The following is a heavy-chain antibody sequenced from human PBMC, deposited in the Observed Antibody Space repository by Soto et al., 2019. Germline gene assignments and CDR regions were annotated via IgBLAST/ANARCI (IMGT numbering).Heavy chain of an antibody. Sequence: PGGSLTLSCAASGFTFDYYAMHWVRQAPGKGLEWVSGISWSSGSIGYADSVKGRFTISRDNAKNSLYLQMNSLRAEDTALYYCAKAFSGVVGRFGGLDVWGQGTTVTVSS. V-gene: IGHV3-9*01. CDR1: GFTFDYYA. CDR2: ISWSSGSI. D-gene: IGHD1-26*01. CDR3: AKAFSGVVGRFGGLDV. J-gene: IGHJ6*02.